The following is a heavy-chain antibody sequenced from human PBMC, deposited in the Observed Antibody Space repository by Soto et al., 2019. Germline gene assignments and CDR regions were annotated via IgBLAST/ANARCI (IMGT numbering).Heavy chain of an antibody. D-gene: IGHD6-13*01. CDR1: GFTFSSYD. Sequence: GGSLRLSCAASGFTFSSYDMHWVRQATGKGLEWVSAIGTAGDTYYPGSVKGRFTISRENAKNSLYLQMNSLRAGDTAVYYCARTPIRALPGYSSSSPHYYMDVWGKGTTVTVSS. CDR2: IGTAGDT. CDR3: ARTPIRALPGYSSSSPHYYMDV. V-gene: IGHV3-13*01. J-gene: IGHJ6*03.